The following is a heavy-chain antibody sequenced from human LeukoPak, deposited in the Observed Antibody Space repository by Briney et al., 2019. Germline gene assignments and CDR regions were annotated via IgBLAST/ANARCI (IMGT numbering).Heavy chain of an antibody. D-gene: IGHD3-10*01. J-gene: IGHJ6*02. CDR1: GYTFTSYY. Sequence: ASLKVSCKASGYTFTSYYIHWVRHAPGQGLAWMGVINPSGGSTTYAQNFQGRVTMTTDTSTSTVYMELSSLRSEDTAVYYCARDRASGSYQVSFCYDLDVWGLGTTVTVSS. CDR3: ARDRASGSYQVSFCYDLDV. CDR2: INPSGGST. V-gene: IGHV1-46*01.